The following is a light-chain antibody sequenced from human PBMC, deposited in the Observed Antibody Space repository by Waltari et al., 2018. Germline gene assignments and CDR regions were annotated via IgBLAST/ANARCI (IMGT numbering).Light chain of an antibody. CDR1: KLGDKY. Sequence: SYELTQPPSVSVSPGQTASITCSGDKLGDKYASWYQQKPGQSPVLVIYQDTKRHPGIPERFSGSNSGNTATLTISGTQGMDEADYYCRAWDSSTAWVFGGGTKLTVL. V-gene: IGLV3-1*01. CDR2: QDT. CDR3: RAWDSSTAWV. J-gene: IGLJ3*02.